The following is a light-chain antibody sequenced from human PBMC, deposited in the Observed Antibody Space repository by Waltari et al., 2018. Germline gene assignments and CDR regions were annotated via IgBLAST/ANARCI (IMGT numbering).Light chain of an antibody. Sequence: VGMTQSPLSLPVTLGQPASMSCKSSQSLVHSEGNTHLTWFQQRPGQSPRRLIYRVSNRDSGVPDRFSGSGSGTDFTLKISRVEAEDVGVYYCMQGTHWPYTFGQGTKLDIK. CDR1: QSLVHSEGNTH. V-gene: IGKV2-30*02. CDR3: MQGTHWPYT. CDR2: RVS. J-gene: IGKJ2*01.